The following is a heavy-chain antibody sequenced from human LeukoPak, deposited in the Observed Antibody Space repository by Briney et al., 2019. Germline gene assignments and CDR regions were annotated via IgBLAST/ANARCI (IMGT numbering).Heavy chain of an antibody. D-gene: IGHD3-16*02. CDR3: ARLYVWGSYRSPFDY. CDR2: INPNSGGT. V-gene: IGHV1-2*02. Sequence: GASVKVSCKASGYTFTGYYMHWVRQAPGQGLEWMGWINPNSGGTNYAQKFQGRVTMTRDTSISTAYMELSRLRSDDTAVYYCARLYVWGSYRSPFDYWGQGTLVTVSS. J-gene: IGHJ4*02. CDR1: GYTFTGYY.